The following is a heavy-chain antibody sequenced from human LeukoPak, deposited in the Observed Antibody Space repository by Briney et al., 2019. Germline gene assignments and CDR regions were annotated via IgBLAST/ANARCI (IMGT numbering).Heavy chain of an antibody. V-gene: IGHV1-8*01. CDR2: MNPKSGDT. CDR3: ARSVAHPYNYGMDV. D-gene: IGHD5-12*01. Sequence: ASVTVSCTASGYTFTSYGVNWVRQATGQGLEWMGWMNPKSGDTVYAQKFQGRVTMTWNTPITTAYIELSSLTSEDTAVYYCARSVAHPYNYGMDVWGQGTTVTVSS. CDR1: GYTFTSYG. J-gene: IGHJ6*02.